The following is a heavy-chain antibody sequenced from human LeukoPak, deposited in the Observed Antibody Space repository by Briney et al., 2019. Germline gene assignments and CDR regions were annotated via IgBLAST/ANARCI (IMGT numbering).Heavy chain of an antibody. V-gene: IGHV3-48*04. J-gene: IGHJ4*02. CDR2: ISSSSSTI. D-gene: IGHD3-10*01. CDR3: ARDYYYGSGTYSLDY. Sequence: QSGGSLRLSCAASGFTFSSYSMNWVRQAPGKGLEWVSYISSSSSTIYYGASVKGRFTVSRDNAKNSLYLQMYSLGAEDTAVYYCARDYYYGSGTYSLDYWGQGTLVTVSS. CDR1: GFTFSSYS.